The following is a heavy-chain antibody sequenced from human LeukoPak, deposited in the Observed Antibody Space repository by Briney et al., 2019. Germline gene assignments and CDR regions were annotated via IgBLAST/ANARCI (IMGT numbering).Heavy chain of an antibody. CDR2: IYHSGST. CDR3: ARKNYDFWSGYYKNWFDP. Sequence: SETLSLTCTVSGYSISSGYYWGRIRQPPGKGLEWIGSIYHSGSTYYNPSLKSRVTISVDTSKNQFSLKLSSVTTADTAVYYCARKNYDFWSGYYKNWFDPWGQGTLVTVSS. D-gene: IGHD3-3*01. CDR1: GYSISSGYY. V-gene: IGHV4-38-2*02. J-gene: IGHJ5*02.